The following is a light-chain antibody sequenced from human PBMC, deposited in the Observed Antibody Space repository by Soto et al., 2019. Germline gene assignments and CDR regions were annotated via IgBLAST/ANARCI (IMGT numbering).Light chain of an antibody. J-gene: IGKJ5*01. CDR2: YAS. CDR3: QQYNDWTPIT. CDR1: QSVGYN. Sequence: EVMMTQSPATLSVSQGARATLSCCASQSVGYNIAWYQQKPGQAPRLLIYYASTRATDIPARFSGSGSGTEFSLTISSLQSEDFAVYYCQQYNDWTPITFGQGTRLEIK. V-gene: IGKV3-15*01.